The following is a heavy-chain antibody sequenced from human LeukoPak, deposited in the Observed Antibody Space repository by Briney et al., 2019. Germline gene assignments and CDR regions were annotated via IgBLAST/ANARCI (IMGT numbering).Heavy chain of an antibody. CDR1: GYTFTNYG. CDR3: ARWLSHKGHY. D-gene: IGHD3-22*01. Sequence: GASVKVSCKTSGYTFTNYGFSWVRQAPGQGLEWMGWISGCYINDTNYAQKVQDRVTMTTDASTTTTYIELRNLESDETAVYYFARWLSHKGHYWGQGTLVTVSS. CDR2: ISGCYINDT. V-gene: IGHV1-18*01. J-gene: IGHJ4*02.